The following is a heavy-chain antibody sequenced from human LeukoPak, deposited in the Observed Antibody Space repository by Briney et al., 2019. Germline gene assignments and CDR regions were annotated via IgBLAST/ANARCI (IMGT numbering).Heavy chain of an antibody. CDR1: GASFSGYY. CDR3: ARHVWARNSYCGNGMDV. Sequence: SETLSLTCAVYGASFSGYYWSWIRQPPGKGLEWIGEINHSGSTNYNPSLKSRVTISVDTSKNQFSLKLSSVTAADTAVYYCARHVWARNSYCGNGMDVWGQGTTVTVSS. D-gene: IGHD3-16*01. CDR2: INHSGST. J-gene: IGHJ6*02. V-gene: IGHV4-34*01.